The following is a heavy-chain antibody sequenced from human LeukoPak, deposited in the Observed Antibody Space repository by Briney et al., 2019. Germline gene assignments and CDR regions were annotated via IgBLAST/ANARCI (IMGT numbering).Heavy chain of an antibody. CDR1: GFTVSTNY. Sequence: PGGSLRLXCAASGFTVSTNYISWVRQAPGKGLEWVSVIYSAGSTYYADSVKGRFTISRDNSKNTVYLQMNSLRPDDTAVYYCAREGGSGSYGYDYWGQGTLVTVSS. D-gene: IGHD3-10*01. CDR3: AREGGSGSYGYDY. CDR2: IYSAGST. J-gene: IGHJ4*02. V-gene: IGHV3-66*02.